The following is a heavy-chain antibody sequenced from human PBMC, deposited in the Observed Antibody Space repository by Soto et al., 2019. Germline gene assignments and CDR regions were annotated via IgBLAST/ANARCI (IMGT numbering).Heavy chain of an antibody. CDR3: ARGGWESYYQES. D-gene: IGHD1-26*01. CDR2: IYSSATT. CDR1: GGSISSAGYY. J-gene: IGHJ5*02. Sequence: SETLYLTCTVSGGSISSAGYYWAWIRQRPGKGLEWIGYIYSSATTYSNPSLKSRVAMSIDTSQNQFSLKLTSVTAADTAVYFCARGGWESYYQESWGQGMLVTVSS. V-gene: IGHV4-31*03.